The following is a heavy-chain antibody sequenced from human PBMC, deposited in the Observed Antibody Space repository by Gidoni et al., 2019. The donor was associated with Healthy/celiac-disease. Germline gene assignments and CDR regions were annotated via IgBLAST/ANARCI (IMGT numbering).Heavy chain of an antibody. CDR3: AKDPEGDYYDSSGYYSYYYYGMDV. Sequence: EVQLLESGGGLVQPGGSLRLSCAASGFTFSSYAMSWVRKAPGKGLEWVSAISGSGGSTYYADSVKGRFTISRDNSKNTLYLQMNSLRAEDTAVYYCAKDPEGDYYDSSGYYSYYYYGMDVWGQGTTVTVSS. D-gene: IGHD3-22*01. J-gene: IGHJ6*02. CDR1: GFTFSSYA. V-gene: IGHV3-23*01. CDR2: ISGSGGST.